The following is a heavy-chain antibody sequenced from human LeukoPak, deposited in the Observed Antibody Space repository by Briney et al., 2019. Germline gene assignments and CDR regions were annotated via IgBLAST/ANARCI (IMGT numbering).Heavy chain of an antibody. Sequence: SETLSLTCTVSGGSISSSSYYWGWIRQPPGKGLEWIGSIYYSGSTYYNPSLKSRVTISVDTSKNQFSLKLSSVTAADTAVYYCARRGIRNFQYYFDYWGQGTLVTVSS. CDR1: GGSISSSSYY. J-gene: IGHJ4*02. D-gene: IGHD2/OR15-2a*01. CDR3: ARRGIRNFQYYFDY. CDR2: IYYSGST. V-gene: IGHV4-39*01.